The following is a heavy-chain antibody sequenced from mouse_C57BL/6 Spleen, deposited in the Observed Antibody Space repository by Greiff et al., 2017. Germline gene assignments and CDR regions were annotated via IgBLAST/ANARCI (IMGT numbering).Heavy chain of an antibody. CDR1: GYTFTSYW. CDR3: ARYCNYLAWFAY. D-gene: IGHD2-1*01. Sequence: QVQLQQPGAELVKPGASVKMSCKASGYTFTSYWITWVKQRPGQGLEWIGDIYPGSGSTNYNEKFKSKATLTVDTSSSTAYMQLGSLTSEDSAVYYCARYCNYLAWFAYWGQGTLVTVSA. V-gene: IGHV1-55*01. J-gene: IGHJ3*01. CDR2: IYPGSGST.